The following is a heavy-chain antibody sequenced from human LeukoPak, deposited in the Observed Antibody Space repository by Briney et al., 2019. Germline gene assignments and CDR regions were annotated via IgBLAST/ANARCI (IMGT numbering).Heavy chain of an antibody. J-gene: IGHJ4*02. D-gene: IGHD3-3*01. V-gene: IGHV3-33*06. CDR1: GFTVSSYG. CDR2: IWYDGSNK. Sequence: PGGSLRVSCAASGFTVSSYGMYWVRQAPGKGLEWVAVIWYDGSNKYYADSVKGRFTISRDNSKNTLYLQMNSLRAEDTAVYYCAKDTNDFWSGYYEYYFDYWGQGTLVTVSS. CDR3: AKDTNDFWSGYYEYYFDY.